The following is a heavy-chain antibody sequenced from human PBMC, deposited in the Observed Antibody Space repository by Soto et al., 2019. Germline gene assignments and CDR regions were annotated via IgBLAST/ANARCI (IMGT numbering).Heavy chain of an antibody. D-gene: IGHD3-3*01. J-gene: IGHJ6*02. CDR1: GFTFSNTR. CDR2: IKSKTDGGTT. CDR3: TTQGSGDLPYYYYGMDV. V-gene: IGHV3-15*07. Sequence: PGRALRGSCAASGFTFSNTRKNWVRQAPGKGLEWVGRIKSKTDGGTTDYAAPVKGRFTISRDDSKNTLYLQMNSLKTEDTAVYYCTTQGSGDLPYYYYGMDVWGQGTTVTVSS.